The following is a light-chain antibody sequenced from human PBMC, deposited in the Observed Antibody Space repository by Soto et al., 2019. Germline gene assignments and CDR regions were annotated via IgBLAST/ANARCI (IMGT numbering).Light chain of an antibody. CDR3: QQYGSSPLT. CDR2: GAS. J-gene: IGKJ4*01. Sequence: EILLTQSPGTLSLSPGERATLSCRASQSISSSYLAWYQQKPGQAPRLLIYGASSRATGIPDRFSGRGSGTDFTLTISRLEPEDFAVYYCQQYGSSPLTFGGGTKVDIK. V-gene: IGKV3-20*01. CDR1: QSISSSY.